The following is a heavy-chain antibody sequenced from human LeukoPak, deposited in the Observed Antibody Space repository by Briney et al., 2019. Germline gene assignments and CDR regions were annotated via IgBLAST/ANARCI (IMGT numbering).Heavy chain of an antibody. V-gene: IGHV1-46*01. CDR2: INPSGGST. J-gene: IGHJ4*02. D-gene: IGHD5-24*01. CDR1: GYTFTSYY. Sequence: ASVKVSCTASGYTFTSYYMHWVRQAPGQGLEWMGIINPSGGSTSYAQKFQGRVTMTRDTSTSTVYMELSSLRSKDTAVYYCARVGGSRWLQSPFYFDYWGQGTLVTVSS. CDR3: ARVGGSRWLQSPFYFDY.